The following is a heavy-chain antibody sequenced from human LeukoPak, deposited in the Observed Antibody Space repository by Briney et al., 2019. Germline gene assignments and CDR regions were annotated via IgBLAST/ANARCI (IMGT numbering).Heavy chain of an antibody. CDR3: AKDFYYDSSGYFDY. CDR1: GFTFDDYA. J-gene: IGHJ4*02. CDR2: ISWNSGSI. D-gene: IGHD3-22*01. Sequence: GGSLRLSCAASGFTFDDYAMHWVRQAPGRGLEWVSGISWNSGSIGYADSVKGRFTISRDNAKNSLYLQMNSLRAEDTALYYCAKDFYYDSSGYFDYWGQGTLVTVSS. V-gene: IGHV3-9*01.